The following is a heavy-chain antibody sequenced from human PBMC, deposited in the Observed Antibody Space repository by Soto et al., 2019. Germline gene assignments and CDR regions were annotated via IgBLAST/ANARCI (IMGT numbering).Heavy chain of an antibody. Sequence: GGSLRLSCAASGFTFSSYAMHWVRQAPGKGLEWVAVISYDGSNKYYADSVKGRFTISRDNSKNTLYLQMNSLRAEDTAVYYCARDLWSNGDSPYWYFDLWGRGTLVTVSS. J-gene: IGHJ2*01. V-gene: IGHV3-30-3*01. CDR1: GFTFSSYA. CDR3: ARDLWSNGDSPYWYFDL. D-gene: IGHD4-17*01. CDR2: ISYDGSNK.